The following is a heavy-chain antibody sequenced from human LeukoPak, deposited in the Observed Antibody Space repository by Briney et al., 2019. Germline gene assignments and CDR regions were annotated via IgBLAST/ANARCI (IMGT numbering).Heavy chain of an antibody. D-gene: IGHD1-1*01. Sequence: GGSLRLSCAASGLTFDHYVMHWVRQAPGKSLEWVSLISGDGGSIYYADSVKGRLTISRDNSKNSLYLQMNSLTTEDTASYFCAKGTTMYAFDIWGQGTMVTVSS. CDR1: GLTFDHYV. V-gene: IGHV3-43*02. CDR3: AKGTTMYAFDI. J-gene: IGHJ3*02. CDR2: ISGDGGSI.